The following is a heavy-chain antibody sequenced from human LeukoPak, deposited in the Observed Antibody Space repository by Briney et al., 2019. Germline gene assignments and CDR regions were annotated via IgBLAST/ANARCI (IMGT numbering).Heavy chain of an antibody. D-gene: IGHD1-26*01. CDR3: ARTREVLGSPYFFDY. Sequence: SETLSLTCAVYGGSFSGYYWSWIRQPPGKGLEWIGYIYYSGSTNYSPSLKSRVTISVDTSKNQFSLKLSSVTAADTAVYYCARTREVLGSPYFFDYWGQGTLVTVSS. J-gene: IGHJ4*02. V-gene: IGHV4-59*01. CDR2: IYYSGST. CDR1: GGSFSGYY.